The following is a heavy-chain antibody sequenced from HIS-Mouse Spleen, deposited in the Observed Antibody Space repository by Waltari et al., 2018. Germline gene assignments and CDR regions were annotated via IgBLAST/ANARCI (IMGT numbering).Heavy chain of an antibody. J-gene: IGHJ2*01. Sequence: QLQLQESGPGLVKPSETLSLTCTVSGGSISSSSYYWGWIRQPPGKELEWIGSIDYSGSTYYSPSVRGRVTISVDTSKNQFSLKLSSVTAADTAVYYWAREIPYSSSWYDWYFDLWGRGTLVTVSS. CDR1: GGSISSSSYY. V-gene: IGHV4-39*07. CDR3: AREIPYSSSWYDWYFDL. D-gene: IGHD6-13*01. CDR2: IDYSGST.